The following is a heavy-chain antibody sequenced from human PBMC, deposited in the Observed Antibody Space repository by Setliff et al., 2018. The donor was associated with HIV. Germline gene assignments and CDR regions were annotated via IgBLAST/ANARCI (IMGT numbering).Heavy chain of an antibody. Sequence: PSETLSLTCSVSGYSISSGYYWGWIRQPPGKGLEWIGSIYHSGSTFYNSSLRSRVTISVDTSRNQFSLKLSSVTAADTAVYFCARGAPYDYVWGSYRHFDYWGQGTLVTVSS. D-gene: IGHD3-16*02. CDR1: GYSISSGYY. CDR2: IYHSGST. J-gene: IGHJ4*02. V-gene: IGHV4-38-2*02. CDR3: ARGAPYDYVWGSYRHFDY.